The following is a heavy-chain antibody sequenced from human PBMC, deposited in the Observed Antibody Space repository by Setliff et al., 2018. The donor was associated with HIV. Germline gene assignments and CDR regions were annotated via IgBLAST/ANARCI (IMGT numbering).Heavy chain of an antibody. V-gene: IGHV4-59*08. J-gene: IGHJ3*02. Sequence: SETLSLTCTVSGGSISSYYWSWVRQPPGKGLEWIGYIYYSGNTHYNPSLKSRVTMSVDTSKNQFSLNLSSVTAADTAVYYCASSRGRYYGSVRAFDIWGQGTMVTVSS. D-gene: IGHD3-10*01. CDR2: IYYSGNT. CDR1: GGSISSYY. CDR3: ASSRGRYYGSVRAFDI.